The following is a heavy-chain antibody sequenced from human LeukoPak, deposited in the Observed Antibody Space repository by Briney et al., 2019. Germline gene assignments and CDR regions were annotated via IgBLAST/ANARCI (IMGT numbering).Heavy chain of an antibody. CDR3: ARERRYGMDV. J-gene: IGHJ6*02. CDR1: GGSISSYY. CDR2: IYYSGST. Sequence: SETLSLTCTVSGGSISSYYWSWIRQPPGKGLEWIGYIYYSGSTNYNPSFKSRITISVDTSRNQFSLKLSSVTAADTAVYYCARERRYGMDVWGQGTTVTVSS. V-gene: IGHV4-59*12.